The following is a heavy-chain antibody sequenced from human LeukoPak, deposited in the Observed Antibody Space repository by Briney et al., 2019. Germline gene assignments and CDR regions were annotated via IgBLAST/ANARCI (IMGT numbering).Heavy chain of an antibody. CDR1: GGSISSYY. J-gene: IGHJ2*01. Sequence: SETLSLTCTVSGGSISSYYWSWIRQPPGKGLEWIGYIYYSGSTNYNPSLKSRVTISVDTSKNQFSLKLSSVTAADTAVYYCARHSGGRDSSGKYWYFDLWGRGTLVTVSS. CDR2: IYYSGST. D-gene: IGHD3-22*01. V-gene: IGHV4-59*08. CDR3: ARHSGGRDSSGKYWYFDL.